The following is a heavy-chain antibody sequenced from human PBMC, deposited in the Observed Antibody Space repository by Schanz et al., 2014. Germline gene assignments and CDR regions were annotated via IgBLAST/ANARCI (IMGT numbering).Heavy chain of an antibody. CDR3: ARPSLWFGDNCFDP. J-gene: IGHJ5*02. D-gene: IGHD3-10*01. V-gene: IGHV3-74*01. CDR2: IKSDGSST. Sequence: EMPLVESGGGLVQPGGSLRLSCAASGFTFSSYWMHWVRQVPGKGLAWVSRIKSDGSSTSYADSVKGRFTISRDNAKSTLYLQMNSLRVEYTAVYYCARPSLWFGDNCFDPWGQGTLGTVSS. CDR1: GFTFSSYW.